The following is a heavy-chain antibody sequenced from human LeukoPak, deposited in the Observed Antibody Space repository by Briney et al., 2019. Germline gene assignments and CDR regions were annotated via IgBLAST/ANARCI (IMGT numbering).Heavy chain of an antibody. V-gene: IGHV3-30-3*01. CDR3: ARDGDLDPDYGDFPI. D-gene: IGHD4-17*01. Sequence: GGSLRLSCAASGFTFSSYTLQWVRQAPGKGLEWVAVISYDGSNKYYADSVKGRFTISRDNAKNSLYLQMNSLRAEDTAVYYCARDGDLDPDYGDFPIWGQGTLVTASS. J-gene: IGHJ4*02. CDR2: ISYDGSNK. CDR1: GFTFSSYT.